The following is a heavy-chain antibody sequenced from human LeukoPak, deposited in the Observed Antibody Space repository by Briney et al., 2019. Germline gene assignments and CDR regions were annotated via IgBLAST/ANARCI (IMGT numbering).Heavy chain of an antibody. CDR3: TRGYYGSGSYYPPRFDY. J-gene: IGHJ4*02. Sequence: GGSLRLSCAASGFTFSSYDMHWVRQATGKGLEWVSAIGTAGDTYYPGSVKGRFTISRENAKNSLYLQMNSLRAGDTAVYYCTRGYYGSGSYYPPRFDYWGQGTLVTVSS. V-gene: IGHV3-13*01. CDR1: GFTFSSYD. D-gene: IGHD3-10*01. CDR2: IGTAGDT.